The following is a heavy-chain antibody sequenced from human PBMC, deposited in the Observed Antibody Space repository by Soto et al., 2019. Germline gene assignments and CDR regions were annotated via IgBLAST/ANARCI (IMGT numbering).Heavy chain of an antibody. CDR1: GFTFSSYA. CDR3: AREKYCSGGNCFFDAFDI. V-gene: IGHV3-21*01. D-gene: IGHD2-15*01. CDR2: ISVTTNYI. J-gene: IGHJ3*02. Sequence: GGSLRLSCAASGFTFSSYAMNWVRQAPGKGLEWVSSISVTTNYIYYADSVKGRFTISRDNAWNSLSLQMNSLRAEDTAVYYCAREKYCSGGNCFFDAFDIWGQGTMVTVSS.